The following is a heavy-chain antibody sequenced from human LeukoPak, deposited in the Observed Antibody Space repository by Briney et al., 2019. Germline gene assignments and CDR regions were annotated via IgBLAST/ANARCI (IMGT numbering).Heavy chain of an antibody. D-gene: IGHD6-25*01. CDR1: GDAISSSSYY. V-gene: IGHV4-39*01. J-gene: IGHJ5*02. Sequence: PSETLPLTCTVSGDAISSSSYYWAWSRQPPGKRLEWIGAIYYNGRTFYNPSLESRVTISVDTSKNQFSLKLTSVTAADTAVYYCARRSGRTPNYFDPWGQGTLVTVSS. CDR2: IYYNGRT. CDR3: ARRSGRTPNYFDP.